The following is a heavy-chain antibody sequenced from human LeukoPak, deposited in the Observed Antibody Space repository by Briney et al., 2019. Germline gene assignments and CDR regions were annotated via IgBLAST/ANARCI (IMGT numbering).Heavy chain of an antibody. Sequence: PSETLSLTCAVYGGSFSGYYWSWIRQPPGKGLECIGEINHSGSTNYNPSLKSRVTISVDTSKNQFSLKLSSVTAADTAVYYCALRDGYNLRPFDYWGQGTLVTVSS. CDR1: GGSFSGYY. CDR2: INHSGST. J-gene: IGHJ4*02. D-gene: IGHD5-12*01. V-gene: IGHV4-34*01. CDR3: ALRDGYNLRPFDY.